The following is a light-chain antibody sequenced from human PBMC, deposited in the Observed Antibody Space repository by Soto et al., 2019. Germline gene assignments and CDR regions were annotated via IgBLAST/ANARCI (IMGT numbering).Light chain of an antibody. Sequence: QSALTQPASVSGSPGQSLTISCTGTSSDVGGYNYVSWYQQHPGKAHKLLIYDVSNRPSGVSNRLSGYKSGNTAYLTISGLQDEDEADYYCSSYTSRSTLVVFGGGTKLTVL. CDR2: DVS. CDR3: SSYTSRSTLVV. V-gene: IGLV2-14*01. J-gene: IGLJ2*01. CDR1: SSDVGGYNY.